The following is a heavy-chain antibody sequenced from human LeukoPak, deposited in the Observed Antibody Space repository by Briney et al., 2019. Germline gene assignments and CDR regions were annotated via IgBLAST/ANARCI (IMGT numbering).Heavy chain of an antibody. CDR3: ARGSTGQYDP. J-gene: IGHJ5*02. V-gene: IGHV4-59*01. Sequence: PSETLSLTCSVSGDSISSYYWSWIRQSPGKGLEWIGYVHYSGSSNNNPSLKSRVSMSVDTSKNQFSLKLSSLTAADTAVYYCARGSTGQYDPWGQGILVTVSS. CDR1: GDSISSYY. D-gene: IGHD1-14*01. CDR2: VHYSGSS.